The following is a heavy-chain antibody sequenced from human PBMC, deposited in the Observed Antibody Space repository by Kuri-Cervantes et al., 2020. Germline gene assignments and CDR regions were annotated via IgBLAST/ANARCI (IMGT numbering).Heavy chain of an antibody. J-gene: IGHJ5*02. CDR3: ARVLGNWFDP. D-gene: IGHD3-16*01. CDR1: GGSFSGYY. Sequence: SETLSLTCAVYGGSFSGYYWSWIRQPPGKGLEWIGEINHSGSTNYNPSLKSRVTISVDTSKNQFSLKLSSVTAADTAVYYCARVLGNWFDPWGQGILVTVSS. V-gene: IGHV4-34*01. CDR2: INHSGST.